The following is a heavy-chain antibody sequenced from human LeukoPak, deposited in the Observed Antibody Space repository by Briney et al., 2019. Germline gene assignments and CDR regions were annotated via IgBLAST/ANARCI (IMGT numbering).Heavy chain of an antibody. V-gene: IGHV4-39*01. J-gene: IGHJ4*02. CDR3: ARGPSSSWYLVDY. CDR2: IYYSGST. CDR1: GVSISSSSYY. D-gene: IGHD6-13*01. Sequence: SETLSLTCTVSGVSISSSSYYWGWIRQPPGKGLEWIGSIYYSGSTYYNPSLKSRVTISVDTSKNQFSLKLSSVTAADTAVYYCARGPSSSWYLVDYWGQGTLVTVSS.